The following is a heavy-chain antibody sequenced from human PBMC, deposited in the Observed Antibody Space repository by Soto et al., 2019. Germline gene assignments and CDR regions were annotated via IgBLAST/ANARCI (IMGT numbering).Heavy chain of an antibody. CDR3: ARHEGSYYYYGMDV. CDR2: IYYSGTT. Sequence: SETLGLTCAVXGYCISSSNGWGWIRQPPGKGLEWIGYIYYSGTTYYNPSLKSRVTISVDRSKNQFSLKLSSVTAADTAVYYCARHEGSYYYYGMDVWGQGTTVTVS. D-gene: IGHD1-26*01. CDR1: GYCISSSNG. V-gene: IGHV4-28*01. J-gene: IGHJ6*02.